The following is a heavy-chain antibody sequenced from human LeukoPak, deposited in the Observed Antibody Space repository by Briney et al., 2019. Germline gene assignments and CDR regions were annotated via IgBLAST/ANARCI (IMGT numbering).Heavy chain of an antibody. Sequence: GESLKISCKGSGYSFTSYWIGWVRQMPGKGLEWMGIIYPGDSDTRYSPSFQGQVTISADKSISTAYLQWSSLKASDTAMYYSARTPPYSSSWGNWFDPWGQGTLVTVSS. CDR2: IYPGDSDT. J-gene: IGHJ5*02. CDR3: ARTPPYSSSWGNWFDP. D-gene: IGHD6-13*01. V-gene: IGHV5-51*01. CDR1: GYSFTSYW.